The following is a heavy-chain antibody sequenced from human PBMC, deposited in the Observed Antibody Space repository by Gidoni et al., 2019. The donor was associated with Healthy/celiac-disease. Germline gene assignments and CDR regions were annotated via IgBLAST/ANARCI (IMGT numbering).Heavy chain of an antibody. CDR1: GLLFSRYA. J-gene: IGHJ4*02. D-gene: IGHD3-16*01. Sequence: EVQLLESGGGLVQPGGSLRLSCAAPGLLFSRYAMSWVRQAPGKGREWVSAISGSGGSTYYADSVKGRFTISRDNSKNTLYLQMNSLRAEDTAVYYCAKVGYDYVWGSYDYWGQGTLVTVSS. CDR3: AKVGYDYVWGSYDY. V-gene: IGHV3-23*01. CDR2: ISGSGGST.